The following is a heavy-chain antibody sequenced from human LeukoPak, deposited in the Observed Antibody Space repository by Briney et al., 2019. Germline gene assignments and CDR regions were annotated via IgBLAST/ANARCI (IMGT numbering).Heavy chain of an antibody. CDR3: ARDFTLDGYYDSSGPDY. J-gene: IGHJ4*02. D-gene: IGHD3-22*01. Sequence: GRSLRLSCAASGFTFSSYAMRWVRQAPGKGLEWVAVISYDGSNKYYADSVKGRFTISRDNSKNTLYLQMNSLRAEDTAVYYCARDFTLDGYYDSSGPDYWGQGTLVTVSS. V-gene: IGHV3-30-3*01. CDR1: GFTFSSYA. CDR2: ISYDGSNK.